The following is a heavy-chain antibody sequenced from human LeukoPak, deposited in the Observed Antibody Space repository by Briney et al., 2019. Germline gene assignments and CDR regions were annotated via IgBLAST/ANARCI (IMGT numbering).Heavy chain of an antibody. D-gene: IGHD3-10*01. CDR2: IRADAVTT. Sequence: GGSLRLSCATSGFIFSHHGMNWVRQAPGKGLEWVSGIRADAVTTYYADSVKGRFTISRDNSKNTLYLQMNSLRAEDTAVYYCARDRGYYGSGSYSYYYYMDVWGKGTTVTISS. V-gene: IGHV3-23*01. J-gene: IGHJ6*03. CDR1: GFIFSHHG. CDR3: ARDRGYYGSGSYSYYYYMDV.